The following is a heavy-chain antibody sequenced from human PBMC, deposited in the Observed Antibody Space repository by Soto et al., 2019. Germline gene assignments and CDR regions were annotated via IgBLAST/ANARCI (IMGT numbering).Heavy chain of an antibody. CDR2: IYYSGST. Sequence: SETLSLTCTVSGDSISSYDYYWSWIRQPPGKGLEWIGYIYYSGSTYYNPSLKSRVTISVDTSKNQFSLRLSSVTAADTAMYYCARVPFGSGTYYRWNYYYYYAMDGWGQGTTVTVSS. J-gene: IGHJ6*02. D-gene: IGHD3-10*01. V-gene: IGHV4-30-4*01. CDR1: GDSISSYDYY. CDR3: ARVPFGSGTYYRWNYYYYYAMDG.